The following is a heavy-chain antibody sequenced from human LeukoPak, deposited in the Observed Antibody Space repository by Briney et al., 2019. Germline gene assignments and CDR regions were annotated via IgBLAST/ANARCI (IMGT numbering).Heavy chain of an antibody. J-gene: IGHJ4*02. CDR3: ERGRILYSSSSSTRLATSTRQKMYYFDY. V-gene: IGHV4-34*01. Sequence: SSETLSLTCAVYGGSFSGYYWSWIRQPPGKGLEWIGEINHSGSTNYNPSLKSRVTISVDTSKNQFSLKLSSVTAADTAVYYCERGRILYSSSSSTRLATSTRQKMYYFDYWGQGTLVTVSS. D-gene: IGHD6-6*01. CDR1: GGSFSGYY. CDR2: INHSGST.